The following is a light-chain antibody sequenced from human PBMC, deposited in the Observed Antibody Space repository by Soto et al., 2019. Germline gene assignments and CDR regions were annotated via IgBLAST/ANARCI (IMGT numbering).Light chain of an antibody. CDR1: QSVSNNY. Sequence: EIVLTQSPGTLSLSPGERATLSCRASQSVSNNYLAWYKQKPCQAPRLLIYGASNRATGIPDRLSGSASGTEFTLTISRLPPEDFAVYYCQQYGSPGTFDHGTKVDIK. CDR2: GAS. J-gene: IGKJ1*01. CDR3: QQYGSPGT. V-gene: IGKV3-20*01.